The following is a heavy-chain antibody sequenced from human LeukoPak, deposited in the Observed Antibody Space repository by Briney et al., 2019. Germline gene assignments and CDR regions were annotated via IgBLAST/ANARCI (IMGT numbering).Heavy chain of an antibody. J-gene: IGHJ4*02. D-gene: IGHD3-22*01. Sequence: PGGSLRLSCAASGFTFSSYWMSWVRQAPGKGLEWVANIKQDGSEKYYVDSVKGRFTISRDNAKNSLYLQMNSLRAEDTAVCYCARRQGSYFDTSGYYYGWGQGTLVTVSS. V-gene: IGHV3-7*01. CDR1: GFTFSSYW. CDR3: ARRQGSYFDTSGYYYG. CDR2: IKQDGSEK.